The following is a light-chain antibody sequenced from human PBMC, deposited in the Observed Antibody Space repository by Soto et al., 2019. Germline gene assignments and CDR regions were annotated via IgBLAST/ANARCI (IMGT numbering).Light chain of an antibody. J-gene: IGKJ5*01. CDR3: KQYGSSPQT. CDR1: QSVSSSY. Sequence: EIVLTQSPGTLSLSPGERATLSCRASQSVSSSYLAWYQQKPGQAPRLLIYGASSRATGIPDRFSGSGSGTNFPITISRLKPEDFAVYYCKQYGSSPQTFGQGTRLEIK. V-gene: IGKV3-20*01. CDR2: GAS.